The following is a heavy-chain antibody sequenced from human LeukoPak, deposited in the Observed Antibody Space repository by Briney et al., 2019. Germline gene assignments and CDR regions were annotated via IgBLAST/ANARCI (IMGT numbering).Heavy chain of an antibody. CDR2: ISGSGGST. CDR1: GFTFSSYA. D-gene: IGHD1/OR15-1a*01. CDR3: ATNSWPGATETIGAFDI. Sequence: PGGSLRLSCAASGFTFSSYAMSWVRQAPGKGLEWVSAISGSGGSTYYADSVKGRFTISRDNSKNTLYLQMNSLRAEDTAVYYCATNSWPGATETIGAFDIWGQGTMVTVSS. J-gene: IGHJ3*02. V-gene: IGHV3-23*01.